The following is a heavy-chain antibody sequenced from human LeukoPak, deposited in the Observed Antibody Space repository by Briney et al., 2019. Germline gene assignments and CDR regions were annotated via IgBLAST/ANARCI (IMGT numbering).Heavy chain of an antibody. V-gene: IGHV3-53*01. J-gene: IGHJ6*02. D-gene: IGHD1-26*01. CDR1: GFNFDDYG. CDR2: IYSDSRT. CDR3: ARDFVGADGDTGMDV. Sequence: GGSLRLSCAASGFNFDDYGMSWVRQVPGKGLEWVSVIYSDSRTYYADSVKGRFTISRDNSKNTVYLQMNSLRDEDTAVYYCARDFVGADGDTGMDVWGQGTKVIVSS.